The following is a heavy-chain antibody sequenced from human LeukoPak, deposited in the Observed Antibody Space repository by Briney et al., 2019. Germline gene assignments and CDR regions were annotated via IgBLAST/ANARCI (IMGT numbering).Heavy chain of an antibody. CDR2: IWYDGSKK. CDR3: ARVANITTFGMDV. J-gene: IGHJ6*02. CDR1: GFTPSRYA. D-gene: IGHD3-9*01. Sequence: GRSLRLSCEASGFTPSRYAMHWVRQAPGKGLEWVAVIWYDGSKKWYGDSVKGRFTISRDNSKNTLYLQMNSLRVEDTAMYHCARVANITTFGMDVWGQGTTVTVSS. V-gene: IGHV3-33*08.